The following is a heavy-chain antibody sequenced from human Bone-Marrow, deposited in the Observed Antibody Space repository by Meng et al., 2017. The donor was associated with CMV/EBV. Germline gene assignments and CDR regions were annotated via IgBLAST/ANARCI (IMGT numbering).Heavy chain of an antibody. D-gene: IGHD1-1*01. J-gene: IGHJ3*02. CDR2: IWYDGNNK. V-gene: IGHV3-33*01. Sequence: GGSLRLSCAASGFTFSSYGMHWVRQAPGKGLEWVAVIWYDGNNKYFVDSVKGRFTISRDNSKNTLYLQMNSLRAEDTAVYYCASDSTTGTGRGAFDIWGQGTMVTVSS. CDR3: ASDSTTGTGRGAFDI. CDR1: GFTFSSYG.